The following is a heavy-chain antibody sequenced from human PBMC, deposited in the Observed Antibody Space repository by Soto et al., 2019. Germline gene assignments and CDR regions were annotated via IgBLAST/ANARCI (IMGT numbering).Heavy chain of an antibody. V-gene: IGHV1-2*02. CDR2: VNPHTGGT. J-gene: IGHJ4*02. CDR1: GYTFIGYY. Sequence: ASVKVSCKTSGYTFIGYYLNWVRQAPGQGLEWMGWVNPHTGGTHYAQKFDGRVTMTRDTSTYTAYMELSGLKFDDTATYFCARVMAYEQQLVPFDYWGQGTLVTVSS. D-gene: IGHD6-13*01. CDR3: ARVMAYEQQLVPFDY.